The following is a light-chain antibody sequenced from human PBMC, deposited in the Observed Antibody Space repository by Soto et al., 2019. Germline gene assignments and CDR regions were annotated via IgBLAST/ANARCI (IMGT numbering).Light chain of an antibody. CDR1: SSDVGGYNY. CDR3: CSYAGTYTL. CDR2: DVS. J-gene: IGLJ2*01. Sequence: QSVLTQPRSVSGSPGQSVTISCTGTSSDVGGYNYVSWYQHYSGKAPKLMIYDVSERPSGVPDRFSGSKSGNTASLTISGLQAEDEADYYCCSYAGTYTLFGGGTKLTVL. V-gene: IGLV2-11*01.